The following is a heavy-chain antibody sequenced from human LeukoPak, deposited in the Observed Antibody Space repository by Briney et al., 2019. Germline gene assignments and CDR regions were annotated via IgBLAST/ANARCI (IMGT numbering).Heavy chain of an antibody. CDR1: GGTFSSYA. J-gene: IGHJ5*02. CDR3: ARGVFRSSRWFDP. D-gene: IGHD6-6*01. V-gene: IGHV1-69*05. Sequence: ASVKVSCTASGGTFSSYAISWVRQAPGQGLEWMGGIIPIFGTANYAQKFQGRVTITTDESTSTAYMELSSLRSEDTAVYYCARGVFRSSRWFDPWGQRTLVTVSS. CDR2: IIPIFGTA.